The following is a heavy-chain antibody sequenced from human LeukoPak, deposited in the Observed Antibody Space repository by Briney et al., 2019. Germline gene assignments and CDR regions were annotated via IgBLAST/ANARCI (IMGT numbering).Heavy chain of an antibody. Sequence: TSETLSLTCAVSEMSFSAYYWNWIRQPPGKRLEWIGEINYGGSTKYTPSLEGRGTILIDTSKNQFSLKLTSVTAADTAVYYCARGFPPGSGSRGSHAFDVWGQGTMVTVSS. J-gene: IGHJ3*01. CDR1: EMSFSAYY. D-gene: IGHD6-19*01. CDR3: ARGFPPGSGSRGSHAFDV. CDR2: INYGGST. V-gene: IGHV4-34*01.